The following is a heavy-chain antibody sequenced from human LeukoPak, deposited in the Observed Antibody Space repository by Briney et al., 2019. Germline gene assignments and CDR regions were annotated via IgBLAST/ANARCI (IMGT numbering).Heavy chain of an antibody. D-gene: IGHD1-26*01. Sequence: GGSLRLSCAASGFTFSTYSMNWVRQAPGKGLECVSYITSSSSTMFYADSVRGRFTISRDNSKNTLYLDMTGLRAEDTAVYFCAKDGWEIRLATGNWGQGTLVTVSS. CDR3: AKDGWEIRLATGN. V-gene: IGHV3-48*01. CDR1: GFTFSTYS. CDR2: ITSSSSTM. J-gene: IGHJ4*02.